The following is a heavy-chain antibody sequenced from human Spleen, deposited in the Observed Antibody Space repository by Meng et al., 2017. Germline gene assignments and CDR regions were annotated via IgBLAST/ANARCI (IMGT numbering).Heavy chain of an antibody. CDR3: ARNLVGSSLDY. V-gene: IGHV4-4*02. D-gene: IGHD1-14*01. CDR2: IYHSGRA. CDR1: GGSISTRDW. J-gene: IGHJ4*02. Sequence: QVQLQEAGPGPVKPSGTPSLTLAVSGGSISTRDWWTWVRQPPGKGLEWIGEIYHSGRANYIPTLKSRVTISVDKSKNQFSLDLRSVIAADTAVYFCARNLVGSSLDYWGQGTLVTVSS.